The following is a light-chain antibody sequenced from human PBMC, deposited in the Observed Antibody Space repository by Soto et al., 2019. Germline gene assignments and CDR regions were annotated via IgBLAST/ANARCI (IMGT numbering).Light chain of an antibody. CDR1: QSISSY. CDR2: GAS. Sequence: DIQMTQSPSSLSASVGDRVTITCRASQSISSYLNWYQQKPGKAPKVLISGASSLQSGVPLRFSGSGSGTDFTLTISSLQSEDVASYYCQQSHSTPLTFGGGTKVESK. CDR3: QQSHSTPLT. J-gene: IGKJ4*01. V-gene: IGKV1-39*01.